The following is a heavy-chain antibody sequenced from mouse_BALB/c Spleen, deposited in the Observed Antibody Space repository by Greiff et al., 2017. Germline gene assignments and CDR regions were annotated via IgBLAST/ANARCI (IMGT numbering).Heavy chain of an antibody. CDR1: GYSFTGYY. Sequence: LVKTGASVTISCKASGYSFTGYYMHWVKQSHGKSLEWIGYISCYNGATSYNQKFKGKATFTVDTSSSTAYMQFNSLTSEDSAVYYCARGLGGGLFDYWGQGTTLTVSA. D-gene: IGHD4-1*01. V-gene: IGHV1S34*01. CDR3: ARGLGGGLFDY. CDR2: ISCYNGAT. J-gene: IGHJ2*01.